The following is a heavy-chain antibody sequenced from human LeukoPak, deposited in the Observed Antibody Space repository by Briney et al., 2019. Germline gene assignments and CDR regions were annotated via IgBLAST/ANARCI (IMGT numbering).Heavy chain of an antibody. J-gene: IGHJ6*02. V-gene: IGHV3-23*01. CDR1: GFTFSSYA. Sequence: GGSLRLSCAASGFTFSSYAMSWVRQAPGKGLEWVSAISGSGGSTYYADSVKGRFTVSRDNSKNTLYLQMNSLRAEVTAVYYCATSSPQYYYDSSGYPTYYYDYGMDGWGQGTTVTVSS. CDR3: ATSSPQYYYDSSGYPTYYYDYGMDG. D-gene: IGHD3-22*01. CDR2: ISGSGGST.